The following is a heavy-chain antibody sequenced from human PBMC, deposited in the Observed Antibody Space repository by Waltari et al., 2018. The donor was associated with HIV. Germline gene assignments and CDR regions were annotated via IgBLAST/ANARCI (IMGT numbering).Heavy chain of an antibody. CDR3: ARHAYSRIHPYWYFDL. J-gene: IGHJ2*01. CDR1: GYSFTSYW. D-gene: IGHD2-21*01. Sequence: EVQLVQSGAEVTKLGESLRISCKGSGYSFTSYWISWVRQMPGEGLEWMGRIGPSDSDTNYSPSFQGHVASSADKSISTAYLQWSSLKASDTAMYYCARHAYSRIHPYWYFDLWGRGTLVTGAS. V-gene: IGHV5-10-1*01. CDR2: IGPSDSDT.